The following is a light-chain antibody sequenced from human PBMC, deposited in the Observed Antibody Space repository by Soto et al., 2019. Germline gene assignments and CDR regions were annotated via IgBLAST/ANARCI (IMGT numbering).Light chain of an antibody. CDR1: QSLVHSDGTTY. CDR2: QLS. Sequence: DVVLTQSPLSLPVTPGQPASISCRSSQSLVHSDGTTYLNWFQQRPGQSPRRLIYQLSKRDSGVPDRFSGSGSGADFTLQISRVEAEDVGVYYCVQGTHWPYTFGQGTKLEIK. J-gene: IGKJ2*01. CDR3: VQGTHWPYT. V-gene: IGKV2-30*02.